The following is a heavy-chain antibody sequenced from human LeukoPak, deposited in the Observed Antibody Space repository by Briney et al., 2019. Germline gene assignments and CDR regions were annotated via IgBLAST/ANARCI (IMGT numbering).Heavy chain of an antibody. CDR1: GGTFSSYA. CDR2: IIPILGIA. D-gene: IGHD2-21*01. CDR3: ARSVIRGGLIDY. J-gene: IGHJ4*02. Sequence: ASVKVSCKASGGTFSSYAISWVRQAPGQGLEWMGRIIPILGIANYAQKFQGRVTITADKSTSTAYMELSSLRSEDTAVYYCARSVIRGGLIDYWGQGTLVTVSS. V-gene: IGHV1-69*04.